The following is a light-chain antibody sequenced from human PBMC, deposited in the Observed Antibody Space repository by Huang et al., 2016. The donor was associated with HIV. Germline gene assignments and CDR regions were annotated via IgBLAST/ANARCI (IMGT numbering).Light chain of an antibody. CDR3: QHYNDWPRT. CDR2: ATS. CDR1: QSLSGN. Sequence: EIVMTQSPATLSVSPGETVALSCRASQSLSGNLAWYQHKPGQTPRLLIYATSIRAAGVPGRLSGSGSGSEFTLTISSLLSEDSAVYYCQHYNDWPRTFGQGTKLEIK. J-gene: IGKJ2*01. V-gene: IGKV3D-15*01.